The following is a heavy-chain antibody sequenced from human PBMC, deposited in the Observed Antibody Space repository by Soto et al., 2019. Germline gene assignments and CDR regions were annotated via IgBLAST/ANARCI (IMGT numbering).Heavy chain of an antibody. CDR2: FSGSGGST. CDR1: GFTFSSYA. Sequence: GGSLRLSCAASGFTFSSYAMSWVRQAPGKGLEWVSAFSGSGGSTYYADSVKGRFTISRDNSKNTLYLQMNSLRAEDTAVYYFVKYQVVVVAATLGYYFDYWGQGTLVTVSS. V-gene: IGHV3-23*01. J-gene: IGHJ4*02. D-gene: IGHD2-15*01. CDR3: VKYQVVVVAATLGYYFDY.